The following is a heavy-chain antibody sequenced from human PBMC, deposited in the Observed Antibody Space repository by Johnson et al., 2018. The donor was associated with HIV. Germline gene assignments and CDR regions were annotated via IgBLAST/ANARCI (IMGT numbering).Heavy chain of an antibody. D-gene: IGHD6-13*01. CDR1: GFTFSSYA. V-gene: IGHV3-30*04. Sequence: QVQLVESGGGVVQPGRSLRLSCAASGFTFSSYAMHWVRQAPGKGLEWVAVISYDGSNKYYADSVKGRFTISRDNSKNTLYLQMNSLRAEDTAVYYCARLDHYPSSWYLTYAFDIWGQGTMVTVSS. J-gene: IGHJ3*02. CDR3: ARLDHYPSSWYLTYAFDI. CDR2: ISYDGSNK.